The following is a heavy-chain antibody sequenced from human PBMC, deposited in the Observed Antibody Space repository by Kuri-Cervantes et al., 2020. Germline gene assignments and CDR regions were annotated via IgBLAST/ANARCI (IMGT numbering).Heavy chain of an antibody. J-gene: IGHJ4*02. D-gene: IGHD6-13*01. CDR1: GYSISSGSYY. Sequence: SETLSLTCTVSGYSISSGSYYWSWIRQPPGKGLEWIGYIYYSGSTNYNPSLKSRVTISVDTSKNQFSLKLSSVTAADTAVYYCARDSRAAAGVDYWGQGTLVTVSS. CDR2: IYYSGST. V-gene: IGHV4-61*01. CDR3: ARDSRAAAGVDY.